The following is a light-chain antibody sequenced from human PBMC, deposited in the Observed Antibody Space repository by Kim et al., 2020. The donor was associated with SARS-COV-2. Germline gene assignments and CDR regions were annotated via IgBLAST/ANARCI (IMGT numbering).Light chain of an antibody. CDR1: QSVRSN. V-gene: IGKV3-15*01. Sequence: EIVMTQSPATLSVSPGETATLFCRASQSVRSNLAWYQQQPGQAPRLLIYGASTRATGIPVRFSGSGSGTDFTLTISSLQSEDFALYYCQQYDNWPPDNFGQGTKLEI. CDR3: QQYDNWPPDN. J-gene: IGKJ2*01. CDR2: GAS.